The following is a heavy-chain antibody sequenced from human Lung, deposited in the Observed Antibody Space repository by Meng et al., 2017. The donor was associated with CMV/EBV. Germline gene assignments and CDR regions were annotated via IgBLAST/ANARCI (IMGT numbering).Heavy chain of an antibody. CDR1: AFTFSSYE. CDR2: ITSFGSTI. D-gene: IGHD3-10*01. V-gene: IGHV3-48*03. Sequence: GGSXRLXCAASAFTFSSYEMNWVRQAPGKGLEWVSYITSFGSTIHYADSVKGQFTISRDNAKNLLFLQMNSLRAEDTGVYYCAREDYGSGSLSDWGQGTRVTGSS. J-gene: IGHJ4*02. CDR3: AREDYGSGSLSD.